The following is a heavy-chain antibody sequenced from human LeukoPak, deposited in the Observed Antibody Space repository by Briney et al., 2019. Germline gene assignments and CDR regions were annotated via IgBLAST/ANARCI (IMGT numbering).Heavy chain of an antibody. V-gene: IGHV3-48*01. Sequence: PGGSLRLSCAASGFTFSSYSMNWVRQAPGKGLEWVSYISSSSSTIYYADSVKGRFTISRDNAKNSLYLQMNSLGAEDTAVYYCARGGVSLVVVAATEIDYWGQGTLVTVSS. CDR3: ARGGVSLVVVAATEIDY. CDR1: GFTFSSYS. CDR2: ISSSSSTI. D-gene: IGHD2-15*01. J-gene: IGHJ4*02.